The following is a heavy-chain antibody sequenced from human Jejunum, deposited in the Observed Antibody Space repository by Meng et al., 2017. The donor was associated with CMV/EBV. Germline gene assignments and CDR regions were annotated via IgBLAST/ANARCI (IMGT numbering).Heavy chain of an antibody. J-gene: IGHJ4*02. D-gene: IGHD3-3*01. CDR2: IHDTGST. CDR3: ARGSIFVSFDS. Sequence: QVLLKESGQGLVKPSQTLSLPCSVSGGSIGSGDYYWSWFRQPPGKGLEWIGYIHDTGSTSHNPSLKSRVYISLGTSKNQFSLTLNSVTAEDTAVYFCARGSIFVSFDSWGQGTLVTVSS. CDR1: GGSIGSGDYY. V-gene: IGHV4-30-4*08.